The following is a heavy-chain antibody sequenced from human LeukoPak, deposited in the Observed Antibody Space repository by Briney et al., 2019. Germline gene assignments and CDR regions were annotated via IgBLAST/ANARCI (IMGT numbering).Heavy chain of an antibody. D-gene: IGHD3-10*01. CDR2: IYTSGST. V-gene: IGHV4-4*07. Sequence: SETLSLTCTVSGGSISYFYWSWIRQPAGKGLEWIGRIYTSGSTNYNPSLKSRVTMSVDTSKNQFSLKLSSVTAADTAVYYCARGQSYYYGSGSYEGFDYWGQGTLVTVSS. CDR1: GGSISYFY. J-gene: IGHJ4*02. CDR3: ARGQSYYYGSGSYEGFDY.